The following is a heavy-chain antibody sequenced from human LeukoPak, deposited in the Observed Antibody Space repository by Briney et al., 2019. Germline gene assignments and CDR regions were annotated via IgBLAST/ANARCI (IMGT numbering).Heavy chain of an antibody. CDR3: ARGEGQPYFDY. J-gene: IGHJ4*02. CDR2: IYYSGST. Sequence: SETLSLTCTVSGGSISSHYWSWIRQPPGKGLEWIGYIYYSGSTNYNPSLKSRVTISVDTSKNQFSLKLSSVTAADTAVYYCARGEGQPYFDYWGQGTLVTVSS. CDR1: GGSISSHY. D-gene: IGHD6-13*01. V-gene: IGHV4-59*11.